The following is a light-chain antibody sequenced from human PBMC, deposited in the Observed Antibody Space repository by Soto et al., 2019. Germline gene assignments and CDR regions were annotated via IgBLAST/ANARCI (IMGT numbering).Light chain of an antibody. Sequence: DIQMTQSPSTLSGSVGNRVTIACRASQTISSWLAWYQQKPGKAPKLLIYKASTLKSGVPSRFSGSGSGTEFTLTISSLQPEDFATYYCLQHNDYPWTFGQGTKVDIK. J-gene: IGKJ1*01. V-gene: IGKV1-5*03. CDR2: KAS. CDR3: LQHNDYPWT. CDR1: QTISSW.